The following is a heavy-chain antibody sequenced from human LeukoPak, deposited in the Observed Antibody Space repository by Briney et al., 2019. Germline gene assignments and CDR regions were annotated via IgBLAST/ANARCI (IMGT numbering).Heavy chain of an antibody. J-gene: IGHJ4*02. CDR1: GFTFSSFA. Sequence: GGSLRLSCAASGFTFSSFAMSWVRQAPGKGLEWAAGMNNRGAGRVYADSVMGRFTISRDDSKNTLYLQMNSLRADDTAVYAREGAGDSGKYHSYFDHWGQGTLVTVSS. CDR3: EGAGDSGKYHSYFDH. CDR2: MNNRGAGR. V-gene: IGHV3-23*01. D-gene: IGHD1-26*01.